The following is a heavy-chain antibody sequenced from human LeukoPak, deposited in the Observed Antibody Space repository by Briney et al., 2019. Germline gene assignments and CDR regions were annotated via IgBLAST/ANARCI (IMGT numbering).Heavy chain of an antibody. CDR3: ARANFLYCSSSTCLFDY. D-gene: IGHD2-2*01. J-gene: IGHJ4*02. CDR2: INPNDGDT. Sequence: ASVKVSCKASRYTFTDYYMHWVRQAPGQGFEWMGWINPNDGDTNYAQKLQGRVTMSRDTSISTAHMEVSRLRSDDAAVYYFARANFLYCSSSTCLFDYWGQGTLVTVSS. V-gene: IGHV1-2*02. CDR1: RYTFTDYY.